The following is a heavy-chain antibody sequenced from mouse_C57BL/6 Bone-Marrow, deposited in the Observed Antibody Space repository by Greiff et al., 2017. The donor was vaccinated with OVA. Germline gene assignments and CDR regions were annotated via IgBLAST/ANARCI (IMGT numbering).Heavy chain of an antibody. Sequence: VKLVESGGGLVQPGGSLSLSCAASGFTFTDYYMSWVRQPPGKALEWLGFIRNKANGYTTEYSASVKGRFTISRDNSQSILYLQMNALRAEDSATYYCASLHYYGSSSYWYFDVWGTGTTVTVSS. J-gene: IGHJ1*03. CDR3: ASLHYYGSSSYWYFDV. CDR1: GFTFTDYY. V-gene: IGHV7-3*01. CDR2: IRNKANGYTT. D-gene: IGHD1-1*01.